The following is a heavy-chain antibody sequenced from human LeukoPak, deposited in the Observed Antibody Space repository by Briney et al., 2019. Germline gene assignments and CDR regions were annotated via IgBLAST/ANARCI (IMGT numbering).Heavy chain of an antibody. J-gene: IGHJ4*02. Sequence: PGGSLRLSCAASGFTFSSYAMSWVCQAPGKGLEWVSAISGSGGSTYYADSVKGRFTISRDNSKNTLYLQMNSLRAEDTAVYYCAKDARDSSGWYYDYWGQGTLVTVSS. V-gene: IGHV3-23*01. CDR2: ISGSGGST. CDR1: GFTFSSYA. D-gene: IGHD6-19*01. CDR3: AKDARDSSGWYYDY.